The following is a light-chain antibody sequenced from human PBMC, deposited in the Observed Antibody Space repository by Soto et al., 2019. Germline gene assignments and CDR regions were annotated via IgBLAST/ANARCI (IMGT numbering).Light chain of an antibody. Sequence: DSQMTQYPSTLSASVGDRVTITCRATQSISSWLAWYQQKPGKAPKLLISKASTLQSGVAPRFSGSGYGTDFTLTISSLQPDDFATYYCQQYERYPMTFGGGTKVEIK. CDR1: QSISSW. J-gene: IGKJ4*01. V-gene: IGKV1-5*03. CDR3: QQYERYPMT. CDR2: KAS.